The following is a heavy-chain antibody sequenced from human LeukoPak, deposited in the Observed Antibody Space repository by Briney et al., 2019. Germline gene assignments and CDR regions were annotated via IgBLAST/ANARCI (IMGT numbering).Heavy chain of an antibody. V-gene: IGHV1-18*01. CDR2: IRAYNGNT. CDR3: ARSYSSGKYYFDY. Sequence: GASVKVSCKASGYTFTSFAISWVRQAPGHGLEWMGWIRAYNGNTNYTQKLQGRVTMPTDISTSTAYMELRSLRSDDTAVYYCARSYSSGKYYFDYWGQGTLVTVPS. D-gene: IGHD6-19*01. CDR1: GYTFTSFA. J-gene: IGHJ4*02.